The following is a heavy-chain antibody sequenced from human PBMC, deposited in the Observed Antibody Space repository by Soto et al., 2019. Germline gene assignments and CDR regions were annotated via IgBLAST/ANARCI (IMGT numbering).Heavy chain of an antibody. J-gene: IGHJ4*02. Sequence: QVQLVQSGAEVKKPGSSVKVSCKASGGSFRNTAFSWVRQAPGQGLEWMGGIIPLFGTANYSQKFQCRVTITANESMSAVYMELSSLRSEDTAVYYCARDREVGATQDYWGQGTLVSVSS. V-gene: IGHV1-69*01. CDR2: IIPLFGTA. CDR1: GGSFRNTA. D-gene: IGHD1-26*01. CDR3: ARDREVGATQDY.